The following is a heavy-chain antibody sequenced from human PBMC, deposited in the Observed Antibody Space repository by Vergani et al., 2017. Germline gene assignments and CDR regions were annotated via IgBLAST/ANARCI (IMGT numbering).Heavy chain of an antibody. J-gene: IGHJ5*02. CDR3: ARDLRLLYNRFDP. CDR1: GFTFNQYG. D-gene: IGHD1-14*01. V-gene: IGHV3-33*01. Sequence: QVQLVESGGGVVQPGRSLRLSCAASGFTFNQYGMHWVRQAPGKGLEWVAVTRYDGNNKHYADSVKGRFTISRDNSKSTMYLQMNSLRDEDTGVYYCARDLRLLYNRFDPWGQGTLVTVSS. CDR2: TRYDGNNK.